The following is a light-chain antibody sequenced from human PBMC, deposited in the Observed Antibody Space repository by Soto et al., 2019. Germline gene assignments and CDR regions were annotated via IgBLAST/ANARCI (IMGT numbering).Light chain of an antibody. CDR3: CSYAGSYKKV. CDR1: SSDVGGSNY. Sequence: QSVLTQPRSVSGSPGQSVTISCTGTSSDVGGSNYVSWYQQHPGKAPKLMIYDVSKRPSGVPDRFSGSKSGNTASLTISGLQAEDEADYCCCSYAGSYKKVFGTGTKVALL. CDR2: DVS. J-gene: IGLJ1*01. V-gene: IGLV2-11*01.